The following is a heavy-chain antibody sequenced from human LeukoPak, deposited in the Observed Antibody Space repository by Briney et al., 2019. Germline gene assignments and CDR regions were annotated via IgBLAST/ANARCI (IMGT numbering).Heavy chain of an antibody. CDR2: ISAYNGNT. V-gene: IGHV1-18*01. J-gene: IGHJ4*02. D-gene: IGHD1-26*01. CDR3: ARGRGISGSYSPGDY. Sequence: GASVKVSCKASGYTFTSYGISWVRQAPGQGLEWMGWISAYNGNTNYAQKLQGRVTMTTDTSTSTAYMELRSLRCDDTAVYYCARGRGISGSYSPGDYWGQGTLVTVSS. CDR1: GYTFTSYG.